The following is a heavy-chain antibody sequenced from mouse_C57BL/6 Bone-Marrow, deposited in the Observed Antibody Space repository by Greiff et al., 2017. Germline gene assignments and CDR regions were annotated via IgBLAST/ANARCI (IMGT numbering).Heavy chain of an antibody. V-gene: IGHV1-81*01. J-gene: IGHJ3*01. D-gene: IGHD2-4*01. CDR3: ARQIYYDYEH. Sequence: QVQLKESGAELARPGASVKLSCKASGYTFTSYGISWVKQRPGQGLEWIGEIYPRSGNTYYNEKFKGKATLTADKSSSTAYMELRSLTSEDAAVYFCARQIYYDYEHWSQGTLVTVSA. CDR1: GYTFTSYG. CDR2: IYPRSGNT.